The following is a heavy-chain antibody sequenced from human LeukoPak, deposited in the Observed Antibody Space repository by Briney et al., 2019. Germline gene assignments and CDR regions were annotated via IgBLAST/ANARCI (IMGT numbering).Heavy chain of an antibody. CDR1: GGSFSGYY. CDR2: INHSGST. V-gene: IGHV4-34*01. CDR3: ARLHKPSRVAATYLYYYYYMDV. D-gene: IGHD2-15*01. Sequence: SETLSLTCAVYGGSFSGYYWSWIRQPPGKGLEWIGEINHSGSTNYNPSLKSRVTISVDTSKNQFSLKLSSVTAADTAVYYCARLHKPSRVAATYLYYYYYMDVWGKGTTVTISS. J-gene: IGHJ6*03.